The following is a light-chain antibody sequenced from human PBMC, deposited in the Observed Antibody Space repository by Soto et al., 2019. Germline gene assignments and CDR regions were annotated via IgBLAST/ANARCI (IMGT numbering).Light chain of an antibody. CDR2: GAS. CDR1: QTVSSDY. Sequence: EIVLTQSPGTLSLSPGERGTLSCRASQTVSSDYLAWYQQKPGQAPRLIIYGASNRATGIPDRFSGSGSGTDFTLTISTLEPEDFAVYDCQQYGSSLLVTFGGGTKVEIK. CDR3: QQYGSSLLVT. J-gene: IGKJ4*01. V-gene: IGKV3-20*01.